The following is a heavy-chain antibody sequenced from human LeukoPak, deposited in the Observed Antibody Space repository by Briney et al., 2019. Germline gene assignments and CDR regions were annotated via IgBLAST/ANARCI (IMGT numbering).Heavy chain of an antibody. D-gene: IGHD3-9*01. CDR1: GFTFSSYS. V-gene: IGHV3-30*18. CDR2: ISYDGSNK. CDR3: AKGNDDDILTGGSYFDY. Sequence: GGSLRLSCAASGFTFSSYSMNWVRQAPGKGLEWVAVISYDGSNKYYADSVKGRFTISRDNSKNTLYLQMNSLRAEDTAVYYCAKGNDDDILTGGSYFDYWGQGTLVTVSS. J-gene: IGHJ4*02.